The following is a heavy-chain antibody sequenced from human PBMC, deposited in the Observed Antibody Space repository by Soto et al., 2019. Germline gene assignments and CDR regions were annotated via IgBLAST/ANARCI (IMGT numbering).Heavy chain of an antibody. CDR1: GFTFSSYA. Sequence: QVQLVESGGGVVQPGRSLRLSCAASGFTFSSYAMHWVRQAPGKGLEWVAVISYDGSNKYYADSVKGRFTISRDNSKNTLYLQMNSLRAEDTAVYYCAREMGQRNYYYYGMYVWGQGTTVTVSS. CDR3: AREMGQRNYYYYGMYV. CDR2: ISYDGSNK. J-gene: IGHJ6*02. V-gene: IGHV3-30-3*01.